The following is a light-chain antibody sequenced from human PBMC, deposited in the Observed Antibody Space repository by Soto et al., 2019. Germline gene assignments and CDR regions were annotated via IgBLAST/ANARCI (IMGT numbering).Light chain of an antibody. CDR3: IKDHNYART. V-gene: IGKV1-6*02. Sequence: IQMTQSPSSLSASVGDRVTITCRASQAIRNDLGWYQQKPGKAPKLLFNGASNLQSVVPSRSSGSRSGTKFTLTISILQTEEISTYFCIKDHNYARTFGRGTNV. CDR1: QAIRND. CDR2: GAS. J-gene: IGKJ1*01.